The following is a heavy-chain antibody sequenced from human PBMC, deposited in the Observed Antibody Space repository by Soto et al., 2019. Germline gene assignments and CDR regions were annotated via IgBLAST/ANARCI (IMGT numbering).Heavy chain of an antibody. V-gene: IGHV3-11*01. CDR3: ARDPRYCRGGNCYSAVEDHYYCYMDV. D-gene: IGHD2-15*01. J-gene: IGHJ6*03. CDR1: GFTFSDYY. Sequence: QVQLVESGGGLVKPGGSLRLSCAASGFTFSDYYMSWIRQAPGKGLEWVSYISSGGSPIYYRDSVKGRFTISRDNAEKSLYLQINSLRAEDTAVYYCARDPRYCRGGNCYSAVEDHYYCYMDVCGKGTTVTVSS. CDR2: ISSGGSPI.